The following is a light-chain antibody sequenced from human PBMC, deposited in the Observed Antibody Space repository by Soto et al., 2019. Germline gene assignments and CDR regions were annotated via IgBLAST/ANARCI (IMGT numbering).Light chain of an antibody. V-gene: IGKV3-15*01. CDR2: GAS. CDR3: QQYNNLRSWT. J-gene: IGKJ1*01. CDR1: QSVSSN. Sequence: EVVIGKSSAILSVSPGERATLSCRASQSVSSNLAWYQQKHGQDTRLLIYGASTRATGIPARFSGSGSGTEFTLSISSLHSQYFAVYYCQQYNNLRSWTTRHGSQV.